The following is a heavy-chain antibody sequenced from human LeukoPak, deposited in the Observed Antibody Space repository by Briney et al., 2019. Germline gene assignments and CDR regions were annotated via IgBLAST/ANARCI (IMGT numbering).Heavy chain of an antibody. V-gene: IGHV3-74*01. Sequence: GGSLRLSCAASGFTFSSYWMHWVRQAPGKGLVWVSRINSDGSSTSYADSVKGRFTISRDNAKNTLYLQMNSQRAEDTAVYYCARPRYYYYMGVWGKGTTVTVSS. CDR3: ARPRYYYYMGV. CDR1: GFTFSSYW. J-gene: IGHJ6*03. CDR2: INSDGSST.